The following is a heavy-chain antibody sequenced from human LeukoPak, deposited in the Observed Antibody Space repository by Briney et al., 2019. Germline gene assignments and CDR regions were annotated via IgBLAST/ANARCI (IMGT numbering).Heavy chain of an antibody. Sequence: SETLSLTCTVSGGSISSGSYYWSWIRQPAGKGLEWIGRIYTSGSTNYNPSLKSRVTISVDTSKNQFSLKLSSVTAADTAVYYCARDRYDFWSGYPWFDPWGQGTLDTVSS. V-gene: IGHV4-61*02. CDR2: IYTSGST. CDR1: GGSISSGSYY. J-gene: IGHJ5*02. CDR3: ARDRYDFWSGYPWFDP. D-gene: IGHD3-3*01.